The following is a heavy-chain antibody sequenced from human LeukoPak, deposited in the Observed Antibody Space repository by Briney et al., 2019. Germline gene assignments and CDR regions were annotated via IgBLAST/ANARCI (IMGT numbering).Heavy chain of an antibody. V-gene: IGHV3-48*04. J-gene: IGHJ3*02. Sequence: PGGSLRLSCAASGFTFSSYSMNWVRQAPGKGLEWVSYISSSGSTIYYADSVKGRFTISRDNAKNSLYLQMNSLRAEDTAVYYCAREGDSSGWHGAFDIWGQGTMVTVSS. CDR1: GFTFSSYS. CDR3: AREGDSSGWHGAFDI. CDR2: ISSSGSTI. D-gene: IGHD6-19*01.